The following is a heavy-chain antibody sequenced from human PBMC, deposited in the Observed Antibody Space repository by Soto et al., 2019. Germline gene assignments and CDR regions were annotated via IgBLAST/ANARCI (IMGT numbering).Heavy chain of an antibody. V-gene: IGHV2-5*02. D-gene: IGHD6-13*01. J-gene: IGHJ3*02. Sequence: QITLKESGPTLVKPTQTLTLTCTFSGFSLSTSGVGVGWIRQPPGKALEWLALIYWDDDKRYSPSLKSRLNNTKDTSKNQVVLTMTNMDPVDTATYYCAHHLADRDAFDIWGQGTMVTVSS. CDR1: GFSLSTSGVG. CDR2: IYWDDDK. CDR3: AHHLADRDAFDI.